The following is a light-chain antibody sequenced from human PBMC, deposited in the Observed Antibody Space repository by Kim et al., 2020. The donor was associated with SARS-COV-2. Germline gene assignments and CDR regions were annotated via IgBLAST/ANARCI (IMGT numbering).Light chain of an antibody. J-gene: IGKJ1*01. CDR1: QSVLHSNNNN. V-gene: IGKV4-1*01. CDR3: QQYYAIPWT. Sequence: DIVMTQSPDSLAVSLGERATITCKSSQSVLHSNNNNLAWYQQKPRQPPKLLIYWASTRESGVPDRISGSGSGTDFTLTISSLQAEDVALYYCQQYYAIPWTFGQGTKVDIK. CDR2: WAS.